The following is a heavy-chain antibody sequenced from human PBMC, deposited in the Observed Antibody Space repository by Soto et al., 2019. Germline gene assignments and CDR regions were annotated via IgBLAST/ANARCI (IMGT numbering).Heavy chain of an antibody. J-gene: IGHJ5*02. D-gene: IGHD7-27*01. CDR1: GGSFSGYY. CDR3: ARDLTGVNWFDP. Sequence: SETLSLTCAVYGGSFSGYYWSWIRQPPGKGLEWIGEINHSGSTNYNPSLKSRVTISVDTSKNQFSLKLSSVTAADTAVYYCARDLTGVNWFDPWGQGTLVTVSS. CDR2: INHSGST. V-gene: IGHV4-34*01.